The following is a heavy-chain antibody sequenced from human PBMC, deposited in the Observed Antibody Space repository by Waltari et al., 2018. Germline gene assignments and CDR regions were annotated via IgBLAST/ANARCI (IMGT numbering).Heavy chain of an antibody. CDR1: GFTVSSKY. CDR2: IYSGGST. D-gene: IGHD6-13*01. V-gene: IGHV3-66*02. Sequence: EVQLVESGGGLVQPGGSLSLSCAASGFTVSSKYMRRVRQAPGKGLEWVSVIYSGGSTYYADSVKGRFTISRDNSKNTLYLQMNSLRAEDTAVYYCASAAADSYYFDYWGQGTLVTVSS. J-gene: IGHJ4*02. CDR3: ASAAADSYYFDY.